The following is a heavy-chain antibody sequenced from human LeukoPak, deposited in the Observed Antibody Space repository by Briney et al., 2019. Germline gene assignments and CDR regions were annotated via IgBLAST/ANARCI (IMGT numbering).Heavy chain of an antibody. CDR3: ARGPSKWELPSAILF. V-gene: IGHV3-30*03. CDR1: GFTFSSYG. Sequence: HPGGSLRLSCAASGFTFSSYGMHWVRQAPGKGLEWVAVISYDGSNKYYADSVKGRFTISRDNSKNTLYLQMNSLRAEDTAVYYCARGPSKWELPSAILFWGQGTLVTVSS. CDR2: ISYDGSNK. D-gene: IGHD1-26*01. J-gene: IGHJ4*02.